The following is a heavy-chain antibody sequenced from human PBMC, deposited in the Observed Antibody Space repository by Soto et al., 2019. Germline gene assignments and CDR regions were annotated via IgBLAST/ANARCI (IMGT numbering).Heavy chain of an antibody. V-gene: IGHV4-31*03. Sequence: PSETLSLTCTVSGGSISSGGYYWSWIRQHPGKGLEWIGYIYYSGSTYYNPSLRSRVTISVDTSKNQFSLNLSSVTAADTAVYYCAKSSTSANYFDYWGQGTLVTVSS. CDR3: AKSSTSANYFDY. J-gene: IGHJ4*02. D-gene: IGHD2-2*01. CDR2: IYYSGST. CDR1: GGSISSGGYY.